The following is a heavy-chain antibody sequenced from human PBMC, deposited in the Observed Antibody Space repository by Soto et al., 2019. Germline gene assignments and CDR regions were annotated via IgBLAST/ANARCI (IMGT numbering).Heavy chain of an antibody. V-gene: IGHV4-38-2*01. Sequence: PSEPLSLTCAVAGGSIGSGYYWAWIRQPPGKGLEWIGSIYHSGTTYYNPSLKSRVTISLDTSKNQFSLRLNSVTAADTAVYYCPCANNGGNSDYWGQGTLVTVSS. CDR1: GGSIGSGYY. CDR2: IYHSGTT. D-gene: IGHD4-17*01. J-gene: IGHJ4*02. CDR3: PCANNGGNSDY.